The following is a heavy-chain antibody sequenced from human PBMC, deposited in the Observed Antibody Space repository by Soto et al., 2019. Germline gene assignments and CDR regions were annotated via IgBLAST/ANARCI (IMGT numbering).Heavy chain of an antibody. Sequence: QVQLQESGPGLVKPSQTLSLTCTVSGGSISSGGYYLSWIRQHPGKGLEWIGYIYYSGSTYYNPSIKSRVTISVDTSKTQFSLKLSSVTAADTAVYYCARDPSGLGIGYWGQGTLVTVSS. CDR3: ARDPSGLGIGY. CDR2: IYYSGST. J-gene: IGHJ4*02. D-gene: IGHD7-27*01. V-gene: IGHV4-31*03. CDR1: GGSISSGGYY.